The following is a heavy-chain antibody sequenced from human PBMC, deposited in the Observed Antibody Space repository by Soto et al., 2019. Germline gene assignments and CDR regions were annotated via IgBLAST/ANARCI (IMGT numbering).Heavy chain of an antibody. CDR1: GVTLSSYA. J-gene: IGHJ6*02. Sequence: PGWSLGLCCAASGVTLSSYAMSGVGRAPGKGLEWVSAISGSGGSTYYADSVKGRFTISRDNSKNTLYLQMNSLRAEDTAVYYCAKGYSSSSYYYYYGMDVWGQGTTVTLPS. D-gene: IGHD6-6*01. V-gene: IGHV3-23*01. CDR3: AKGYSSSSYYYYYGMDV. CDR2: ISGSGGST.